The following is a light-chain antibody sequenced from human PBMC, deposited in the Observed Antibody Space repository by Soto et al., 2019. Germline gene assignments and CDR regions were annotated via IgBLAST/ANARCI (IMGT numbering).Light chain of an antibody. CDR3: QRYDNWPPYT. CDR2: GAS. J-gene: IGKJ2*01. V-gene: IGKV3-15*01. CDR1: QSVSSN. Sequence: EIVMTQSPATLSVSPGERATLSCRASQSVSSNLAWYQQKPGQAPRLLIYGASTRATGIPARFSASGSGTEFTLTISNLQSEDLAVYYCQRYDNWPPYTLGQGTKLEIK.